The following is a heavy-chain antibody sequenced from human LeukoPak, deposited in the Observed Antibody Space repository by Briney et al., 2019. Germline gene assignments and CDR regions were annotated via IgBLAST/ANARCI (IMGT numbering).Heavy chain of an antibody. D-gene: IGHD3-22*01. V-gene: IGHV1-18*01. CDR2: ISAYNGNT. CDR3: ARASHFPYYDSSGYSFDY. J-gene: IGHJ4*02. Sequence: GASVKVSCKASGYTFTSYGISWVRQAPGQGHEWMGWISAYNGNTNYAQKLQGRVTITADKSTSTAYMELSSLRSEDTAVYYCARASHFPYYDSSGYSFDYWGQGTLVTVSS. CDR1: GYTFTSYG.